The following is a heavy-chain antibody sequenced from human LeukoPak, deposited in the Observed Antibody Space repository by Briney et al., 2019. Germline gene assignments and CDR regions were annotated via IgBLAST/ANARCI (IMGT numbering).Heavy chain of an antibody. J-gene: IGHJ4*02. V-gene: IGHV1-18*01. D-gene: IGHD6-13*01. Sequence: GASVKVSCKASGYTFTSYGISWVRQAPGQGLEWMGWISAYNGNTNYAQKLQGRVTMTTDTSTSTAYMELSRLRSDDTAVYYCARDHGYSSSWRFDYWGQGTLVTVSS. CDR1: GYTFTSYG. CDR3: ARDHGYSSSWRFDY. CDR2: ISAYNGNT.